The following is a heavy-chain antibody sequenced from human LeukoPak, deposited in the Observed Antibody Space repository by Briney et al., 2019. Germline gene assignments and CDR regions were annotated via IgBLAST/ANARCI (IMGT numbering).Heavy chain of an antibody. J-gene: IGHJ4*02. D-gene: IGHD5-18*01. CDR3: ARDGPAYSFDY. CDR1: GFTFDDYA. CDR2: ISGDGGRT. V-gene: IGHV3-43*02. Sequence: PGGSLRLSCVVSGFTFDDYAMHWVRQGPGKGLEWVSLISGDGGRTYYADSVKGRFTISRDNSKNSLYLEMNSLRAEDTALYYCARDGPAYSFDYWGQGTLVTVSS.